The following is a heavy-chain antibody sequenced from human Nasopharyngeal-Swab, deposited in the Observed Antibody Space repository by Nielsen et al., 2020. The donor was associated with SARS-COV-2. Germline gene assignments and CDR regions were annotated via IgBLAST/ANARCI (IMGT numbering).Heavy chain of an antibody. J-gene: IGHJ5*02. Sequence: ASVKVSCKASGYTFTSYYMHWVRQAPGQGLEWMGIINPSGGSTSYAQKFQGRVTMTRDTSTSTVYMELSSLRSEDTAVYYCARDLAGANIAAAGWFDPWGQGTLVTVSS. CDR3: ARDLAGANIAAAGWFDP. CDR1: GYTFTSYY. CDR2: INPSGGST. D-gene: IGHD6-13*01. V-gene: IGHV1-46*01.